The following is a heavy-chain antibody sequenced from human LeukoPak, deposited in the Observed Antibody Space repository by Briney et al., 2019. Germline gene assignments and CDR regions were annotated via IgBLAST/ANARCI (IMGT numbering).Heavy chain of an antibody. Sequence: GASVKVSCKASGGTFSSYAISWVRQAPGQGLEWMGGIIPTFGTANYAQKFQDRVTMTRDTSTSTVYMELSSLRSEDTAVYYCARLTTVTAHFDYWGQGTLVTVSS. V-gene: IGHV1-69*05. CDR1: GGTFSSYA. J-gene: IGHJ4*02. CDR2: IIPTFGTA. CDR3: ARLTTVTAHFDY. D-gene: IGHD4-17*01.